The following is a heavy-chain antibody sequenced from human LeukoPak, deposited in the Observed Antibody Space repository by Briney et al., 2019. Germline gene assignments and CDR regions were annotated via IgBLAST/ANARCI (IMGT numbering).Heavy chain of an antibody. CDR2: IRYDGSNK. D-gene: IGHD1-26*01. Sequence: PGGSLRLPCAASGYTFSIYGMRWVRQAPGKGLEWVAFIRYDGSNKYYVDSVKGRFTISRDNSKNTLYLQMNSLRVEDTAVYYCAKDDGSYYFGSLSSGHGALVTVSS. CDR1: GYTFSIYG. CDR3: AKDDGSYYFGSLS. V-gene: IGHV3-30*02. J-gene: IGHJ5*01.